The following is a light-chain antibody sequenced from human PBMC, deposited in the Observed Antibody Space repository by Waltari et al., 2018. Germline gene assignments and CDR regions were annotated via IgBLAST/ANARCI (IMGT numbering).Light chain of an antibody. J-gene: IGKJ4*01. Sequence: DIQMTQSPSSLSASVGDRVTITCQASQDISNYLNWYQQKPGKAPKLLIYDASNLETGVPSRFSGSGYGKDFTVTISSLQPEDIATYYCQQYDNLPLTFGGGTKVEIK. CDR1: QDISNY. V-gene: IGKV1-33*01. CDR2: DAS. CDR3: QQYDNLPLT.